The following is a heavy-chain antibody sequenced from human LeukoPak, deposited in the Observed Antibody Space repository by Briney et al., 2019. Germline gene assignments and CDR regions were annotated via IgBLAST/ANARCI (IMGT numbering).Heavy chain of an antibody. V-gene: IGHV3-23*01. CDR1: GFTFSSYA. D-gene: IGHD2-21*02. CDR2: ISGSGGST. J-gene: IGHJ4*02. CDR3: AKDRVVTTVGPPRFFDY. Sequence: GGSLRLSCAASGFTFSSYAMSWVRQAPGKGLEWVSAISGSGGSTYYADSVKGRFTISRDNSKNTLYLQMNSLRAEDTAVYYCAKDRVVTTVGPPRFFDYWGQGTLVTVSS.